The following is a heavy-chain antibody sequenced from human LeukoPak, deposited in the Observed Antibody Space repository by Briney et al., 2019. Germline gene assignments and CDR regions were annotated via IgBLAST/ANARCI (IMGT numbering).Heavy chain of an antibody. CDR1: GYSFTSYW. CDR2: IYPGNSET. Sequence: GESLKISCKGSGYSFTSYWIAWVRQMPGKGLEWMGIIYPGNSETRYSPSLQGQVAISADKSISTAYLQWSSLKASDTAMYYCASYDILTGYFGYWGQGTLVTVSS. D-gene: IGHD3-9*01. V-gene: IGHV5-51*01. CDR3: ASYDILTGYFGY. J-gene: IGHJ4*02.